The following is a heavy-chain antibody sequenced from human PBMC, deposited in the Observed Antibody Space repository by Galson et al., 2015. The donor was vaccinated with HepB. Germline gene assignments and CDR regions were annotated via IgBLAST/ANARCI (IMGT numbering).Heavy chain of an antibody. Sequence: SVKVSCKASGYTFTSYDINWVRQATGQGLEWMGWMNPNSGNTGYAQKFQGRVTMTRNTSISTAYMELSSLRSEDTAMYYCARKDYGTGSMDVWGQGTPVTVSS. CDR2: MNPNSGNT. CDR3: ARKDYGTGSMDV. CDR1: GYTFTSYD. D-gene: IGHD3-10*01. V-gene: IGHV1-8*01. J-gene: IGHJ6*02.